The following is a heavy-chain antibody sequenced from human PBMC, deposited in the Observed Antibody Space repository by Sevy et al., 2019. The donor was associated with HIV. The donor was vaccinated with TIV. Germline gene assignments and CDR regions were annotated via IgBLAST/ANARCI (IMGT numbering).Heavy chain of an antibody. CDR3: AKVRARPKRAVAGTGLDY. Sequence: GGSLRLSCAASGFTFSSYAMSWVRQAPGKGLEWVSAISGSGGSTYYADSVKGRFTISRDNSKNTLNLQMNSLRAEETAVYYCAKVRARPKRAVAGTGLDYWGQGTLVTVSS. V-gene: IGHV3-23*01. D-gene: IGHD6-19*01. CDR2: ISGSGGST. CDR1: GFTFSSYA. J-gene: IGHJ4*02.